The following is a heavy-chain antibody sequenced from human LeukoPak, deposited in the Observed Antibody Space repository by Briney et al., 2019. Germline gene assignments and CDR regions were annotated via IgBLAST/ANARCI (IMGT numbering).Heavy chain of an antibody. CDR3: YTTSGGRPH. V-gene: IGHV4-39*01. CDR1: GGSMRSSGYY. Sequence: SETLSLTCTVSGGSMRSSGYYWGWIRQPPGMGLEWIGSISYSGSTNFNPSLKSRVTILEDTSKNQFSLKLSSVTAADTAVYYCYTTSGGRPHWGQGTMVTVS. CDR2: ISYSGST. J-gene: IGHJ4*02. D-gene: IGHD2-2*02.